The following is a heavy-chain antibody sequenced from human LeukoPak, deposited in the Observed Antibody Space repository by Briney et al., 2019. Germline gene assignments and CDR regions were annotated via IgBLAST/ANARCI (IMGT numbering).Heavy chain of an antibody. D-gene: IGHD1-26*01. J-gene: IGHJ5*02. Sequence: SETLSLTCTVSGGSISSSSYYWGWIRQPPGKGLEWIGSIYYSGSTYYNPSLKSRVTMSVDTSKNQFSLKLSSVTAADTAVYYCARAESFRGSWFDPWGQGTLVTVSS. V-gene: IGHV4-39*07. CDR1: GGSISSSSYY. CDR3: ARAESFRGSWFDP. CDR2: IYYSGST.